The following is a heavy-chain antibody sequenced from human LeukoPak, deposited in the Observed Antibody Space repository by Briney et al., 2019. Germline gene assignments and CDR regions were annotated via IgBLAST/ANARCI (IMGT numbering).Heavy chain of an antibody. CDR3: ATGNWRRFFEWLLGPIWFDP. CDR2: INYSGSN. CDR1: GVSISSHY. Sequence: SGTLSLTCAVSGVSISSHYWSWIRQAPGKGLEWMGYINYSGSNNYNPSLESRGTISLGATKNQFSLKLSTGTTADTAVVYCATGNWRRFFEWLLGPIWFDPWGQGTLVTVSS. V-gene: IGHV4-59*11. D-gene: IGHD3-3*01. J-gene: IGHJ5*02.